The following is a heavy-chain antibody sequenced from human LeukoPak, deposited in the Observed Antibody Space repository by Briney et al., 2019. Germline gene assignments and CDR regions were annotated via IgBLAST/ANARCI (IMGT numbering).Heavy chain of an antibody. Sequence: GGSLRLSCAASGFTFSSYGMHWVRQAPGKGLEWISAISGSGGSTYYADSVKGRFTISRDNSKNTLYLQMNSLRAEDTAVYYCAKGREDIVVVTAIDYWGQGTLVTVSS. J-gene: IGHJ4*02. CDR1: GFTFSSYG. D-gene: IGHD2-21*02. CDR3: AKGREDIVVVTAIDY. CDR2: ISGSGGST. V-gene: IGHV3-23*01.